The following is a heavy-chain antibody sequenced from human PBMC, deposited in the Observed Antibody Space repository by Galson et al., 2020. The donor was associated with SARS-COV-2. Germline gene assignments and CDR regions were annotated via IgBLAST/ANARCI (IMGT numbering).Heavy chain of an antibody. Sequence: SGPTLVKPTQTLTLTCTFSGFSLTTSGVGVGWIRQPPGKALEWLAIIYWDDDERYSPSLKSRLTITKDTSKNQVVLTMTNMDPVDTATYYCAHRRSDSGDGGDDGDFYFSAFDVWGKGTMVTVSS. J-gene: IGHJ3*01. V-gene: IGHV2-5*02. CDR2: IYWDDDE. CDR3: AHRRSDSGDGGDDGDFYFSAFDV. CDR1: GFSLTTSGVG. D-gene: IGHD2-21*01.